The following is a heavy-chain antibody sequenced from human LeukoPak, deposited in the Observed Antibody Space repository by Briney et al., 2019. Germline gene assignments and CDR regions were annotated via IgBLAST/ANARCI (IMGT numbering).Heavy chain of an antibody. CDR3: ARRFNYNDSSGYYEGFYFDY. CDR1: GYTFTSYG. D-gene: IGHD3-22*01. J-gene: IGHJ4*02. Sequence: GASVKVSCKASGYTFTSYGISWVRQAPGQGLEWMGWISAYAQKFQGRVTMTTDTSTSTAYMELRSLRSDDTAVYYCARRFNYNDSSGYYEGFYFDYWGQGTLVTVSS. V-gene: IGHV1-18*01. CDR2: ISAY.